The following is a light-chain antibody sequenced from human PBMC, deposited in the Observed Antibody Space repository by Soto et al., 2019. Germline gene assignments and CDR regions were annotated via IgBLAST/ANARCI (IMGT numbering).Light chain of an antibody. CDR3: QQYGSLVT. CDR1: QSVSSSY. J-gene: IGKJ1*01. V-gene: IGKV3-20*01. Sequence: EIVLTQSPGTLSLSPGERATLSCRASQSVSSSYLAWYQHKPGRAPGLLIDGTSSRATGIPDRFSGSGSGTDFTLTISRLEPEDLAVYYCQQYGSLVTFGQGTKVDIK. CDR2: GTS.